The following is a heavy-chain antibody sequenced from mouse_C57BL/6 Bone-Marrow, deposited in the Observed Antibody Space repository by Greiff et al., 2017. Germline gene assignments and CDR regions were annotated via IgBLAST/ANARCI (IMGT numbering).Heavy chain of an antibody. D-gene: IGHD1-1*01. CDR3: VIEDWSSSLSY. Sequence: VQLQQSGPELVKPGASVKISCKASGYSFTDYNMNWVKQSNGKSLEWIGVINPNYGTTSYKKKFKGKATLTVDQSSSTAYMQLNSLTSEDSAVYNCVIEDWSSSLSYWGQGTLVTVSA. CDR1: GYSFTDYN. J-gene: IGHJ3*01. V-gene: IGHV1-39*01. CDR2: INPNYGTT.